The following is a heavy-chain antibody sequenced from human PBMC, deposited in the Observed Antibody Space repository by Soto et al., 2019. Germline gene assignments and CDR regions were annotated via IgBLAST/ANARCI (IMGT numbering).Heavy chain of an antibody. CDR1: GYTFNEFG. V-gene: IGHV1-18*01. Sequence: HLVQPGNEVRKPGASVRVSCKASGYTFNEFGITWVRQAPRQGLQWVGRISGHNGNTEYALNFRGRVTLTTDTSTNTAYMDLTSLTRDDTAVYYCARDVGYSQADYFDDWGQGTLVTVSS. D-gene: IGHD5-18*01. J-gene: IGHJ4*02. CDR3: ARDVGYSQADYFDD. CDR2: ISGHNGNT.